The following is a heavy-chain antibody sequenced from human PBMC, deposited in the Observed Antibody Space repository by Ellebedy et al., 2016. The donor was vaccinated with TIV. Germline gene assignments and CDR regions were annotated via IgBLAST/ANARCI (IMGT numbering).Heavy chain of an antibody. Sequence: PGGSLRLSCAASGFTFSSYSMNWVRQAPGKGLEWVSYISSSSSTIYYADSVKGRFTISRDNAKNSLYLQMNSLRDEDTAVYYCARDHPYYYDSSGYSLDAFDIWGQGTMVTVSS. V-gene: IGHV3-48*02. J-gene: IGHJ3*02. D-gene: IGHD3-22*01. CDR3: ARDHPYYYDSSGYSLDAFDI. CDR2: ISSSSSTI. CDR1: GFTFSSYS.